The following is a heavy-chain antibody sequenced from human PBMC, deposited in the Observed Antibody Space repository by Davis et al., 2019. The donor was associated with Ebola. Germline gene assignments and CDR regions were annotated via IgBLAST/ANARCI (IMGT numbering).Heavy chain of an antibody. V-gene: IGHV3-53*04. CDR2: IYGDTTT. D-gene: IGHD3-10*01. CDR3: AREGFRGGAFDI. Sequence: ESLKISCAASGFTFSNYYFSWVRQAPGKGLEWVSSIYGDTTTYYADSVKGRFTISRHNSKNTLYLQMSSLRKEDTALYYCAREGFRGGAFDIWSQGTLVTVSS. CDR1: GFTFSNYY. J-gene: IGHJ3*02.